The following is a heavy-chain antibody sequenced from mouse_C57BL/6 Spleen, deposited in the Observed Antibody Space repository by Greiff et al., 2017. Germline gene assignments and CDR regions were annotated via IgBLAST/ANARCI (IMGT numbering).Heavy chain of an antibody. D-gene: IGHD2-4*01. CDR3: AREGPYDYDGFDY. CDR1: GYTFTNYW. Sequence: VQLQQSGPELVKPGASVKMSCKASGYTFTNYWIGWAKQRPGHGLEWIGDIYPGGGYTNYNEKFKGKATLTADKSSSTAYMQFSSLTSEDSAIYYCAREGPYDYDGFDYWGQGTTLTVSS. CDR2: IYPGGGYT. V-gene: IGHV1-63*01. J-gene: IGHJ2*01.